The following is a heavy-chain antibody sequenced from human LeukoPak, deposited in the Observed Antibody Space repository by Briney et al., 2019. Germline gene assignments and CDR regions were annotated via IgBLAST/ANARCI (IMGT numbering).Heavy chain of an antibody. J-gene: IGHJ4*02. CDR1: GGTFTGYY. CDR3: ASEMAAAGPSAHDY. CDR2: INPNSGGT. Sequence: ASVKVTCKVSGGTFTGYYMHWVRQAPGQGLEWMGRINPNSGGTNYAQKFQGRVTMTRDTSISTAYMELNRLRSDDTAVYDCASEMAAAGPSAHDYWGQGTLVTVSS. D-gene: IGHD6-13*01. V-gene: IGHV1-2*06.